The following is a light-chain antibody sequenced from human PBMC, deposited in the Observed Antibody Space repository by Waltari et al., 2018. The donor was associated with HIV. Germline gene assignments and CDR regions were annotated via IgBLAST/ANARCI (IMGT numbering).Light chain of an antibody. CDR3: SSSRV. V-gene: IGLV2-8*01. CDR1: SSDVGGYNY. CDR2: EVS. J-gene: IGLJ3*02. Sequence: QSALTQPPSASGSPGQPVTISCTGTSSDVGGYNYVSWYQQHPGKAPNLMIYEVSKRPSGVPDRFSGSKSGNTASLTVSGLQAEDEADYYCSSSRVFGGGTKLTVL.